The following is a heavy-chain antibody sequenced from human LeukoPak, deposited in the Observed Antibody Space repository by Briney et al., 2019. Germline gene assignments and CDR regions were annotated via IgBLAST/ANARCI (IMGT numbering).Heavy chain of an antibody. CDR3: AGPLTKDFGEYGY. CDR1: GDSITNSRFY. J-gene: IGHJ4*02. D-gene: IGHD4-17*01. V-gene: IGHV4-39*01. Sequence: PSETLSLTCTVSGDSITNSRFYWGWIRQPPGKGLEWIGSVYHSGGTYHSPSLKSRLTISLDKSKNQFSLQLTSVTAADTAVYYCAGPLTKDFGEYGYWGQGTLITVSS. CDR2: VYHSGGT.